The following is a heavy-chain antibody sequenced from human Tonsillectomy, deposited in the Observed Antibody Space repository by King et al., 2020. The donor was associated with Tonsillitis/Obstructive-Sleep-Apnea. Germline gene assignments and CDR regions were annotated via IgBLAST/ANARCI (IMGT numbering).Heavy chain of an antibody. D-gene: IGHD2-2*01. J-gene: IGHJ5*02. V-gene: IGHV5-51*01. CDR2: IYPGDSDT. CDR1: GYSFTSYW. Sequence: QLVQSGAEVKKPGESLKISCKGSGYSFTSYWIGWVRQMPGKGLEWMGIIYPGDSDTRYSPSFQGQVTISADKSISTAYLQWSRLKASETALYYCARSPLGYCSSTSCYDNWFDPWGQGTLVTVSS. CDR3: ARSPLGYCSSTSCYDNWFDP.